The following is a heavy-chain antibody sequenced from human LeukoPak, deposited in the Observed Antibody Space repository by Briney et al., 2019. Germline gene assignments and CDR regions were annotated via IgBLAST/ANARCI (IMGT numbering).Heavy chain of an antibody. D-gene: IGHD3-10*01. CDR3: AKDSGTTAKLPDY. V-gene: IGHV3-74*01. J-gene: IGHJ4*02. Sequence: GGSLRLSCAASGFTFSSYWMHWVRQAPGKGLVWVSRINTDGSSTNYADSVKGRFTISRDNAKNTLYLQMNSLRAEDTAVYYCAKDSGTTAKLPDYWGQGTLVTVSS. CDR2: INTDGSST. CDR1: GFTFSSYW.